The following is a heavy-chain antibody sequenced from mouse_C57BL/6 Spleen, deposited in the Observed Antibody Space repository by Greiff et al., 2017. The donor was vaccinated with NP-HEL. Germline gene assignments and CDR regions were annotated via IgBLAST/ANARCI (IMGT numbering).Heavy chain of an antibody. J-gene: IGHJ1*03. V-gene: IGHV10-1*01. Sequence: EVQRVESGGGLVQPKGSLKLSCAASGFSFNTYAMNWVRQAPGTGLEWVARIRSKSNNYATYYADSVKDRFTISRDDSESMLYLQMNNLKTEDTAMYYCVRHPGSSYGYFDVWGTGTTVTVSS. D-gene: IGHD1-1*01. CDR2: IRSKSNNYAT. CDR1: GFSFNTYA. CDR3: VRHPGSSYGYFDV.